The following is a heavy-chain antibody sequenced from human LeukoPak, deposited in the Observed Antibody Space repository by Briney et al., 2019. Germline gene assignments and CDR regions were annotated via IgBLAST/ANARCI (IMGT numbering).Heavy chain of an antibody. V-gene: IGHV1-3*01. Sequence: GASVKVSCKASGYTFTSYAMHWVRQAPGQRLEWMGWINVGNGNTKYSQKFQGRVTITRDTSASTAYMELSSLRSEDTAVYYCARASGWYERYFDYWGQGTLVTVSS. D-gene: IGHD6-19*01. J-gene: IGHJ4*02. CDR3: ARASGWYERYFDY. CDR1: GYTFTSYA. CDR2: INVGNGNT.